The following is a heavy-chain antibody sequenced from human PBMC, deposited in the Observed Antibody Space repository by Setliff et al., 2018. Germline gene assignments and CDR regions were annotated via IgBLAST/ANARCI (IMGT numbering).Heavy chain of an antibody. CDR3: ASHGGNSLSIYY. V-gene: IGHV1-8*02. Sequence: PGESLKISCKASGYTFTTYGISWVRQAPGQGLEWMGWMNPNSGNTGYAQKFQGRVTMTRNTSISTAYMELSSLRSEDTAVYYCASHGGNSLSIYYWGQGTLVTVSS. CDR2: MNPNSGNT. J-gene: IGHJ4*02. CDR1: GYTFTTYG. D-gene: IGHD2-21*02.